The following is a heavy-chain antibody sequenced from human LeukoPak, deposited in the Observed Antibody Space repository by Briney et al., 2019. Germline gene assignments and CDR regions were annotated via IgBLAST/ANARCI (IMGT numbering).Heavy chain of an antibody. CDR1: GFTFSSYS. J-gene: IGHJ4*02. Sequence: GGSLRLSCAASGFTFSSYSMNWVRQAPGKGLEWVSYISSSSSTIYYADSVKGRFTISRDNSKNTLYLQMNSLRAEDTAVYYCAKVRGPVDYWGQGTLVTVSS. D-gene: IGHD3-10*01. CDR2: ISSSSSTI. CDR3: AKVRGPVDY. V-gene: IGHV3-48*01.